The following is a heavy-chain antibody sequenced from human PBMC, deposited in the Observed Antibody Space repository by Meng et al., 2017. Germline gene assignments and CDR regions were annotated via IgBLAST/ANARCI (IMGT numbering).Heavy chain of an antibody. V-gene: IGHV4-39*07. CDR2: IYYSGST. D-gene: IGHD4-17*01. Sequence: QLPRQESGPGLVKPSETLSLTCTVSGGSISSSSYYWGWIRQPPGKGLEWIGSIYYSGSTYYNPSLKSRVTISVDTSKNQFSLKLSSVTAADTAVYYCARVMMTTVPYANYWGQGTLVTVSS. CDR1: GGSISSSSYY. J-gene: IGHJ4*02. CDR3: ARVMMTTVPYANY.